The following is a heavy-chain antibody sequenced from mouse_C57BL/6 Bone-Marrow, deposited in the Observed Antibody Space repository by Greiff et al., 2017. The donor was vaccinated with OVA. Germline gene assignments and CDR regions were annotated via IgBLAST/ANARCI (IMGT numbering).Heavy chain of an antibody. CDR3: ARDYGSSGAMDD. CDR2: INPNNGGT. Sequence: EVQLQQSGPELVKPGASVKISCKASGYTFTDYYMNWVKQSHGKSLEWIGDINPNNGGTSYNQKFKGKATLTVDKSSSTAYMELRSLTSEDSAVYYCARDYGSSGAMDDWGQGTSVTVSS. D-gene: IGHD1-1*01. CDR1: GYTFTDYY. V-gene: IGHV1-26*01. J-gene: IGHJ4*01.